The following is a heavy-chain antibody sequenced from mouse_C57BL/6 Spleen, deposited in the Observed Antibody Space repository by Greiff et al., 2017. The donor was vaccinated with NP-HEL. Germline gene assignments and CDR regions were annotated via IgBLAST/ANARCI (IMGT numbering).Heavy chain of an antibody. CDR1: GYAFTNYL. Sequence: QVQLQQSGAELVRPGTSVKVSCKASGYAFTNYLIEWVKQRPGQGLEWIGVINPGSGGTNYNEKFKGKATLTADKSSSTAYMQLSSLTSEDSAVYFCARGGTTVLDVWGTGTTVTVSS. CDR2: INPGSGGT. J-gene: IGHJ1*03. D-gene: IGHD1-1*01. V-gene: IGHV1-54*01. CDR3: ARGGTTVLDV.